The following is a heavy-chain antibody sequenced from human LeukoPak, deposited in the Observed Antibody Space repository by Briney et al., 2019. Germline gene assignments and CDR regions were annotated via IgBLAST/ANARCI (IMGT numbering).Heavy chain of an antibody. CDR2: ISSSSYI. CDR1: GFTFSSYS. D-gene: IGHD4-17*01. V-gene: IGHV3-21*01. Sequence: PGGSLRLSCAASGFTFSSYSMNWVRQAPGKGLEWVSSISSSSYIYYADSVKGRFTISRDNAKNSLYLQMNSLRAEDTAVYYCARDPPMTTVTDFDYWGQGTLVTVSS. J-gene: IGHJ4*02. CDR3: ARDPPMTTVTDFDY.